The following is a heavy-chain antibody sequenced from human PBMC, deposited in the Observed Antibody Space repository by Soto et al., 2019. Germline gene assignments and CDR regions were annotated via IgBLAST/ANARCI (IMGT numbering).Heavy chain of an antibody. CDR3: STGGVVTTPTGGWFNP. Sequence: EVQLVESGGGSVKPGGSLRVSCTASGFSFRYAWMRWVRQAPGKGLEWVGRIKSNTDGGTTDYAASVKGRFAISRDDSKSSLYLGMNSLKPEDTAVYYCSTGGVVTTPTGGWFNPWGQGALVTVSS. D-gene: IGHD2-2*01. CDR2: IKSNTDGGTT. J-gene: IGHJ5*02. CDR1: GFSFRYAW. V-gene: IGHV3-15*01.